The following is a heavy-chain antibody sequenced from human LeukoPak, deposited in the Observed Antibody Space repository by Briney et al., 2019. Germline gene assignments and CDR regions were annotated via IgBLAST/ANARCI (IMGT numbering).Heavy chain of an antibody. CDR1: GGSVSGYY. V-gene: IGHV4-59*02. J-gene: IGHJ4*02. D-gene: IGHD2-15*01. CDR2: VYYSGST. CDR3: ARIHRYCSGGACYVLDN. Sequence: SEALSLTCVVSGGSVSGYYWGWIRQPPGRGLEWIGYVYYSGSTNYNPSFKSRITISVDTSRNQFSLQLSSVTAADTAVYYCARIHRYCSGGACYVLDNWGQGTLVAVSS.